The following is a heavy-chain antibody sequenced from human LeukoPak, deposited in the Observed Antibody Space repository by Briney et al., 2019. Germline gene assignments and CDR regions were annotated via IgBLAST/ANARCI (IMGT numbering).Heavy chain of an antibody. J-gene: IGHJ6*03. CDR3: ARHAYCSSTSCYPTVYMDV. CDR1: GGSISSSSYY. CDR2: IYYSGST. Sequence: PSETLSLTCTVSGGSISSSSYYWGWIRQPPGKGLEWIGTIYYSGSTYYNPSLKSRVTISVDTSKNQFSLKLSSVTAAGTAVYYCARHAYCSSTSCYPTVYMDVWGKGTTVTISS. D-gene: IGHD2-2*01. V-gene: IGHV4-39*01.